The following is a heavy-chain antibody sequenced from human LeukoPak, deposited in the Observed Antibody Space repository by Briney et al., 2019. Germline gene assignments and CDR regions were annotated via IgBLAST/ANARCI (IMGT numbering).Heavy chain of an antibody. Sequence: ASVKVSCKASGYTFTSYDINWARQATGQGLEWMGWMNPNSGNTGYAQKFQGRVTMTRNTSISTAYMELSSLRSEDTAVYYCARGPPEFYYYYYGMDVWGQGTTVTVSS. CDR2: MNPNSGNT. CDR3: ARGPPEFYYYYYGMDV. D-gene: IGHD1-14*01. CDR1: GYTFTSYD. V-gene: IGHV1-8*01. J-gene: IGHJ6*02.